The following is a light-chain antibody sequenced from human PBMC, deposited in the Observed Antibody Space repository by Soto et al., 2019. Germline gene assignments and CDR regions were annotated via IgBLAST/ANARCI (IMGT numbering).Light chain of an antibody. V-gene: IGKV3-11*01. CDR2: DAS. J-gene: IGKJ5*01. CDR3: QQRSSWIT. Sequence: EVGLTQSAATLSLSAGERATLSCRASQSVSTYLAWYQQKPGQAPRLLIYDASNRATGIPARFSGSGSATDFTLTISSLEPEDFAVYYCQQRSSWITFGQGTRLEIK. CDR1: QSVSTY.